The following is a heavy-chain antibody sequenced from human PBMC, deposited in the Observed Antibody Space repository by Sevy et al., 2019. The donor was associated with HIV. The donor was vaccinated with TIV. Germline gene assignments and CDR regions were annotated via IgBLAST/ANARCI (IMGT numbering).Heavy chain of an antibody. V-gene: IGHV3-30*18. J-gene: IGHJ4*02. CDR2: MEYDGSNE. Sequence: GGSLRLSCAASGFTFNGYVMPWARQAPGKGLGWVAVMEYDGSNEYYANSVKGRFTISRNNSKNTVYLQMNRLRTEETAVYYCAKGLHYGSGSYYGGTDYWGQGTLVTVSS. D-gene: IGHD3-10*01. CDR3: AKGLHYGSGSYYGGTDY. CDR1: GFTFNGYV.